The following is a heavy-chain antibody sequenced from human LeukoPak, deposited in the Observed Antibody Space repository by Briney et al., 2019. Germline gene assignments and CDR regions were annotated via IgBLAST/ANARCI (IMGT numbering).Heavy chain of an antibody. CDR3: ARELHSGSYYFDY. V-gene: IGHV4-38-2*02. CDR1: GYSISNAYY. J-gene: IGHJ4*02. Sequence: PSETLSLTCTVSGYSISNAYYWGWIRPPPGKGLEWIGSLYHSGSTSYNPSLKSRVTTSVDTSKNRFSLKLTSVTAADTAVYYCARELHSGSYYFDYWGQGTLVIVSS. CDR2: LYHSGST. D-gene: IGHD1-26*01.